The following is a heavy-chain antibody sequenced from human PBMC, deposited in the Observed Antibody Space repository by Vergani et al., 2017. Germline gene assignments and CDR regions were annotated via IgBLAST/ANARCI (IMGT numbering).Heavy chain of an antibody. CDR3: TTDLATPSPPDGRDYFDH. CDR2: IRSKNDGGTA. CDR1: GITFKNAW. D-gene: IGHD2-21*01. V-gene: IGHV3-15*05. Sequence: EVQVVESGGGLIKPGGSLRLSCVVSGITFKNAWINWVRQAPGKGLEWIGRIRSKNDGGTADYAAPLKGRFTISRDDSRNTLYLDVISLETEDTAVYYCTTDLATPSPPDGRDYFDHWGQGTLVTVSS. J-gene: IGHJ4*02.